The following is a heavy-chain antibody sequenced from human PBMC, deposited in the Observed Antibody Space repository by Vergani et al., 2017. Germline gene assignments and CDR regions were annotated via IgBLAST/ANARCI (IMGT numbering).Heavy chain of an antibody. V-gene: IGHV1-69*13. CDR2: IIPIFGTA. CDR1: GGTFSSYA. CDR3: ARAGMXSLTGYYMGGWFDP. D-gene: IGHD3-9*01. Sequence: QVQLVQSGAEVKKPGSSVKVSCKASGGTFSSYAISWVRQAPGQGLELMGRIIPIFGTANYAQKFQGRVTITADESTSTAYMELSSLRSEDTAVYYCARAGMXSLTGYYMGGWFDPWGQGTLVTVSS. J-gene: IGHJ5*02.